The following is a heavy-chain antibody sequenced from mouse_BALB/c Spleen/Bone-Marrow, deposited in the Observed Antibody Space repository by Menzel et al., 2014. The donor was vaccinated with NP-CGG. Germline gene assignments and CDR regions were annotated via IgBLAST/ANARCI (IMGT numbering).Heavy chain of an antibody. CDR2: IDPANGNT. J-gene: IGHJ1*01. V-gene: IGHV14-3*02. D-gene: IGHD1-2*01. CDR1: GFNIKDTY. Sequence: EVQGVESGAELVKPGASVKLSCTASGFNIKDTYMHWVKQRPEQGLEWIGRIDPANGNTKYDPKFQGKATITADTSSNTAYLQLSSLTSEDTAVYYCARGGTTATWYFDVWGAXXTVTXSS. CDR3: ARGGTTATWYFDV.